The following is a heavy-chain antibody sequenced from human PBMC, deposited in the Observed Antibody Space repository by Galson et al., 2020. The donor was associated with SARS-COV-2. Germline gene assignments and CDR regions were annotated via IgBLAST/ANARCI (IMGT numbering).Heavy chain of an antibody. CDR1: GFTFSSYG. D-gene: IGHD2-21*02. CDR3: ARDRAYCGGDCYLLVWKGDQKGEARVGGMDV. V-gene: IGHV3-33*01. Sequence: GGSLRLSCAASGFTFSSYGMHWVRQAPGKGLEWVAVIWYDGSNKYYADSVKGRFTISRDNSKNTLYLQMNSLRAEDTAVYYCARDRAYCGGDCYLLVWKGDQKGEARVGGMDVWGQGTTVTVSS. CDR2: IWYDGSNK. J-gene: IGHJ6*02.